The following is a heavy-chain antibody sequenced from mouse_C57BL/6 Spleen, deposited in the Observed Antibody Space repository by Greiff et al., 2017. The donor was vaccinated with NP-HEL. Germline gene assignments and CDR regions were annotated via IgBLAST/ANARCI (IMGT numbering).Heavy chain of an antibody. CDR2: IDPEDGDT. V-gene: IGHV14-1*01. CDR1: GFNIKDYY. CDR3: TRSSYGYFDV. Sequence: EVQLQQSGAELVRPGASVKLSCTASGFNIKDYYMHWVKQRPEQSLEWIGRIDPEDGDTEYAPKFQGKATMTADTSSNTAYLQLSSLTSEDTAVYYCTRSSYGYFDVWGTGTTVTVSS. D-gene: IGHD1-1*01. J-gene: IGHJ1*03.